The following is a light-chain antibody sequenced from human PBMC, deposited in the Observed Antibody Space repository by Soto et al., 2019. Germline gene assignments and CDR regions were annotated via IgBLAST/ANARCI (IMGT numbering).Light chain of an antibody. CDR3: QQYDSSPPIT. CDR1: QFIRRKY. V-gene: IGKV3-20*01. J-gene: IGKJ5*01. Sequence: MVLTQSPGTLSLSPGERATLSCRASQFIRRKYLAWYQQRFGQAPRLLIYDASRRATGIPDRFSGSGSGTDFTLTISGLEPEDFAVYYCQQYDSSPPITFGQGTRLEIK. CDR2: DAS.